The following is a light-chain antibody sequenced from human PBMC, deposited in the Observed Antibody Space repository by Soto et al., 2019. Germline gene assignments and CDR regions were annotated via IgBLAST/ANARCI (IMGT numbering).Light chain of an antibody. J-gene: IGKJ2*01. CDR3: QQSYITPYT. CDR2: AAS. CDR1: QSISVH. V-gene: IGKV1-39*01. Sequence: DIQMTQSPPSLSASVGDTVTITCRASQSISVHLNWYQQKPGKVPKLLLYAASNLQSGVPSRFSGSGSETDLALTISSLQPEDFATSYCQQSYITPYTFGQGTKLQIK.